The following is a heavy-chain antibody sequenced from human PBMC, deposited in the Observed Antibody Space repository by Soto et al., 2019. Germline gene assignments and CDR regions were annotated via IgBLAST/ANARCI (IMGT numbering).Heavy chain of an antibody. D-gene: IGHD3-16*01. CDR1: GFTFTNYA. J-gene: IGHJ4*01. CDR3: AKGLRFYYYSTSPIDYFYY. CDR2: ISGSGGNT. V-gene: IGHV3-23*01. Sequence: SLRLSCAASGFTFTNYAMNWVRQAPGKGLEWVSAISGSGGNTYYADSVRGRFTISRDNSKNTLHLQMNSLRADDTAVYYCAKGLRFYYYSTSPIDYFYYWGNGSLVPVSS.